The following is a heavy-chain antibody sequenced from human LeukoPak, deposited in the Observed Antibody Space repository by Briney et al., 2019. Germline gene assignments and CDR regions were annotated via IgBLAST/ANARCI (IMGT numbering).Heavy chain of an antibody. CDR3: ARDYDFWSGYYSPTRGYFGY. Sequence: GGSLRLSCAASGFTFSGSGMHWVRQAPGKGLEWVTFIRYEGSNKYYTDSVKGRFTISRDNSKNTLYLQMDSLRAEDTAVYYCARDYDFWSGYYSPTRGYFGYWGQGTLVTVSS. V-gene: IGHV3-30*02. CDR2: IRYEGSNK. D-gene: IGHD3-3*01. CDR1: GFTFSGSG. J-gene: IGHJ4*02.